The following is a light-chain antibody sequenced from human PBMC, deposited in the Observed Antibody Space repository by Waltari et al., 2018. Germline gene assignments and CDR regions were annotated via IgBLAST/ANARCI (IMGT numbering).Light chain of an antibody. V-gene: IGLV2-23*02. Sequence: QSALTQPASVSGTPGQSITISCTGTTSDVGDYDLVSWYQHHPGTAPKLLVCEVITRPSGVLSRFSGPKSGSTASLTIAGSQPDDEADYYCCSYAGLGTYVFGSGTKVTVL. CDR2: EVI. J-gene: IGLJ1*01. CDR3: CSYAGLGTYV. CDR1: TSDVGDYDL.